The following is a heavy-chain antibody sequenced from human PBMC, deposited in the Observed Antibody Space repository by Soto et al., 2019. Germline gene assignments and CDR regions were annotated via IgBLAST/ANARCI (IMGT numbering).Heavy chain of an antibody. D-gene: IGHD1-26*01. Sequence: QVQLQEWGPGLVKPSETLSLTCTVSGASFTTYYWSWVRQPPGKGLDWIGNIFYRGHLKYNPTLTGDITISADTSQIQISLRLTSVTAADTAVYYCAREGGGYRFDYWGQGTLVTVSS. V-gene: IGHV4-59*01. CDR3: AREGGGYRFDY. CDR2: IFYRGHL. J-gene: IGHJ4*02. CDR1: GASFTTYY.